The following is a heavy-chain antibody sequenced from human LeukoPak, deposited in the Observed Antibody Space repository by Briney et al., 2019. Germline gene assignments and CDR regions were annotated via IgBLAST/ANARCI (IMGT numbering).Heavy chain of an antibody. CDR1: GYTFTGYY. J-gene: IGHJ6*02. D-gene: IGHD2-21*02. CDR2: INPNSGGT. CDR3: AVSYCGGDCHRPDYYYGMDV. Sequence: ASVKVSCKASGYTFTGYYMHWVRQAPGQGLEWMGWINPNSGGTNYAQRFQGRVTMTRDTSISTAYMELSRLRSDDTAVYYCAVSYCGGDCHRPDYYYGMDVWGQGTTVTVSS. V-gene: IGHV1-2*02.